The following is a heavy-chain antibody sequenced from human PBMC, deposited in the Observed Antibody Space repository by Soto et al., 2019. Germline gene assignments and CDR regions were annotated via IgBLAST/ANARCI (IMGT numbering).Heavy chain of an antibody. CDR2: IWYDGSNK. V-gene: IGHV3-33*01. D-gene: IGHD3-10*01. J-gene: IGHJ5*02. Sequence: GGSLRLSCAASGFTLSSYGMHWVRQAPGKGLEWVAVIWYDGSNKYYADSVKGRFTISRDNSKNTLYLQMNSLRAEDTAVYYCARDFSLRGYYGSGSPNWFDPWGQGTLVTVSS. CDR1: GFTLSSYG. CDR3: ARDFSLRGYYGSGSPNWFDP.